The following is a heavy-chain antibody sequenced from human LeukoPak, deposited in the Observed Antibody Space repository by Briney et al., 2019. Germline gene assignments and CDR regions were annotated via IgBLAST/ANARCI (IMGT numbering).Heavy chain of an antibody. V-gene: IGHV3-23*01. CDR1: GFTFSSYA. J-gene: IGHJ4*02. D-gene: IGHD3-10*01. CDR2: ISGSGGST. CDR3: AKDRRLWFREVTIDY. Sequence: PGGSLRLSCAASGFTFSSYAMSWVRQAPGEGLEWVSAISGSGGSTYYADSVKGRFTISRDNSKNTLYLQMNSLRAEDTAVYYCAKDRRLWFREVTIDYWGQGTLVTVSS.